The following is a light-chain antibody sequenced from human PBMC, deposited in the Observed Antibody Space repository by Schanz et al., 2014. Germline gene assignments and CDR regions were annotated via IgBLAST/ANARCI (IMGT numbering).Light chain of an antibody. CDR3: QQYNYYWG. J-gene: IGKJ1*01. V-gene: IGKV3D-15*01. CDR2: GAS. Sequence: EIVMTQSPATLSVSPGERATLSCRASQSVSSNLAWYQQRPAQAPRLLIYGASSRATGVPDRFSGSGSGTDFTLTISSLQPDDFATYYCQQYNYYWGFGQGTKVEIK. CDR1: QSVSSN.